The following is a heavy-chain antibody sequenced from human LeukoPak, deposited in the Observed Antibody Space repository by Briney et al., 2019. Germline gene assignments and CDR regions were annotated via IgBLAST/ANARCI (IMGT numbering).Heavy chain of an antibody. CDR2: VSYSGAT. CDR3: ARTADYYETLDY. J-gene: IGHJ4*02. CDR1: GGSISSYY. Sequence: SETLSLTCTVSGGSISSYYWSWIRQHPGKGLEWIGYVSYSGATYYNPSLKGRVTISVDTSKNQFSLKLSSVTAADTAVYYCARTADYYETLDYWGQGSLVTVSS. D-gene: IGHD3-22*01. V-gene: IGHV4-59*06.